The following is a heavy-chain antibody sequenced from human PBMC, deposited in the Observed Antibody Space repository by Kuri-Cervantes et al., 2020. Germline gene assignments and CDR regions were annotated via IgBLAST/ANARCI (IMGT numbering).Heavy chain of an antibody. CDR1: GFTFSNYA. D-gene: IGHD4-17*01. J-gene: IGHJ4*02. Sequence: GESLKISCVASGFTFSNYALNWVRQAPGKGLEWVSAITESGYSTYYADSVKGRFTISRDNSENTLYLQMNSLRAEDTAVYYCAKSSYGDYYYWGQGTLVTVSS. V-gene: IGHV3-23*01. CDR3: AKSSYGDYYY. CDR2: ITESGYST.